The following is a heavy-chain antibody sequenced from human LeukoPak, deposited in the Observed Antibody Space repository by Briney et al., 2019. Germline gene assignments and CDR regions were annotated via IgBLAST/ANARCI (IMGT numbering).Heavy chain of an antibody. V-gene: IGHV1-69*04. CDR1: GGTFSSYA. CDR2: IIPTLAIA. Sequence: SVKVSCKASGGTFSSYAISWVRQAPGQGLEWMGRIIPTLAIANYAQNFQGRATMTADKSTSTAYMELSSLRSEDTAVYYCATTITPGHSDYWGQGTLVTVSS. CDR3: ATTITPGHSDY. D-gene: IGHD4-11*01. J-gene: IGHJ4*02.